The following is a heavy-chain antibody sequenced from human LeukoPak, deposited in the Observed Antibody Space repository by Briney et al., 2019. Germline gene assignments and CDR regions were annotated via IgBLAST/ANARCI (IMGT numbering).Heavy chain of an antibody. CDR1: GESLNYYY. D-gene: IGHD4-23*01. CDR3: ASGAWAARLNS. CDR2: IFDGKTI. J-gene: IGHJ4*02. Sequence: SDTLSLTCAVYGESLNYYYWSWIRQSPGKGLEWIGDIFDGKTINYNPSLKSRVTISAATSSQQFSLNLKSVTAADTAVYFCASGAWAARLNSWARGALVIVSS. V-gene: IGHV4-34*12.